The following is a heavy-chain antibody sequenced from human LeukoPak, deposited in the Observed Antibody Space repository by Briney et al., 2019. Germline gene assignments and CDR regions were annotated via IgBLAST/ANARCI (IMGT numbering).Heavy chain of an antibody. Sequence: GGSLRLSCAASGFTFSSYAMHWVRQAPGKGLEYVSAISSNGGSAYYANSVKGRFTISRDNSKNTLYLQMGSLRAEDMAVYYCARGQGWLQSNYFDYWGQGTLVTVSS. D-gene: IGHD5-24*01. V-gene: IGHV3-64*01. J-gene: IGHJ4*02. CDR3: ARGQGWLQSNYFDY. CDR2: ISSNGGSA. CDR1: GFTFSSYA.